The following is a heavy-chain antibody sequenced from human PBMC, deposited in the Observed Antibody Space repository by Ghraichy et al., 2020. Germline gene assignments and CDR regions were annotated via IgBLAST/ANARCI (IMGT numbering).Heavy chain of an antibody. V-gene: IGHV4-59*02. CDR1: GGSVSIYY. CDR3: ARGQWLAVFDF. CDR2: IHNGGST. D-gene: IGHD6-19*01. J-gene: IGHJ4*02. Sequence: SETLSLTCTVSGGSVSIYYWSWIRQPPGSGLEWVGYIHNGGSTNYSPSLKSRVTISVDTSKNQVSLKLSSVTAADTAMYYCARGQWLAVFDFWGQGTLVTVSS.